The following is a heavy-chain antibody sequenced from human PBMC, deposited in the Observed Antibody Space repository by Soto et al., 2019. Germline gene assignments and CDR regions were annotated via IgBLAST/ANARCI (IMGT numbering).Heavy chain of an antibody. J-gene: IGHJ3*02. Sequence: PGGSLRLSCAASGFTFSSYGMHWVRQAPGKGLEWVAVIWYDGSNKYYADSVKGRFTISRDNSKNTLYLQMNSLRAEDTAVYYCARDRSYLADAFDIWGQGTMVTVSS. CDR3: ARDRSYLADAFDI. D-gene: IGHD1-26*01. V-gene: IGHV3-33*01. CDR1: GFTFSSYG. CDR2: IWYDGSNK.